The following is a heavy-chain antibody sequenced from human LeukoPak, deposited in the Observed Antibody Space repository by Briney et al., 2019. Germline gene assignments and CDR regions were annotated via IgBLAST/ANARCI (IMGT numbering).Heavy chain of an antibody. J-gene: IGHJ4*02. D-gene: IGHD2-8*01. CDR3: ARKSTNAGGGFDY. V-gene: IGHV1-3*04. CDR1: GYTFTSFH. Sequence: ASVKVSCKTSGYTFTSFHVHWVRQAPGQGLEWMGWINTGNDHTRYSPKFQGRVTVAMDTSATTAYMELYSLTSEDTAVYYCARKSTNAGGGFDYWGQGTLVAVSS. CDR2: INTGNDHT.